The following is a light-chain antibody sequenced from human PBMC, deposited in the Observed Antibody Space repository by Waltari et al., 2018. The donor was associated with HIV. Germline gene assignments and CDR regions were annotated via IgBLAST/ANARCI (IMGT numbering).Light chain of an antibody. CDR2: YDS. Sequence: SSVLTQPPSVSVAPGKTARITCAGNNIARKSVNWYQQKPGQAPALVIYYDSDRPSGIPERFSGSNSGDTATLTISRVGDGDEADYYCQVWDSSSDHVLFGGGTKLTVL. CDR3: QVWDSSSDHVL. CDR1: NIARKS. V-gene: IGLV3-21*04. J-gene: IGLJ3*02.